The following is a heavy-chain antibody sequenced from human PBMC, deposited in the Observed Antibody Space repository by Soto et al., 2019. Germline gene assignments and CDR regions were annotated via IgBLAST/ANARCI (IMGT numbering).Heavy chain of an antibody. CDR3: ARGEEDSSSWYRQKNYFDY. Sequence: GASVKVSCKASGYTFTSYGISWVRQAPGQGLEWMGWISAYNGNTNYAQKLQGRVTMTTDTSTSTAYMELRSLRSDDTAVYYCARGEEDSSSWYRQKNYFDYWGQGTLVTVSS. D-gene: IGHD6-13*01. V-gene: IGHV1-18*01. J-gene: IGHJ4*02. CDR1: GYTFTSYG. CDR2: ISAYNGNT.